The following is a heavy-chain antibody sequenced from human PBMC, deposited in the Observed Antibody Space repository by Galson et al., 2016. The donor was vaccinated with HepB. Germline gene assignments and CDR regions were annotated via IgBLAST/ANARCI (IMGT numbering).Heavy chain of an antibody. D-gene: IGHD2-2*01. CDR1: GGSVSSGSYY. V-gene: IGHV4-61*01. J-gene: IGHJ4*02. CDR3: AGDGPLLGSSTILYGMEV. Sequence: SETLSLTCTVSGGSVSSGSYYWSWIRQPPGKGLEWISYIHYSGSTNYNPSLKSRVTISVDMSKNQFSLKLSSVTAADTAVYYCAGDGPLLGSSTILYGMEVWGQGTLVTVSS. CDR2: IHYSGST.